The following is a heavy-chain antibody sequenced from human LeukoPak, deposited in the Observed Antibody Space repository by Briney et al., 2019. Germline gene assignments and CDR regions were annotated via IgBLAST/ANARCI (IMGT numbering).Heavy chain of an antibody. Sequence: PGGSLKLSCAASGFNFTMYWMHWVRQAPGKGLVWVSRINNDGSTTSHADSVKGRFTISRDNAKNTLYLQMNSLRAEDAAVYYCARAYCSGGSCYSGLDYWGQGTLVTVSS. D-gene: IGHD2-15*01. CDR3: ARAYCSGGSCYSGLDY. CDR2: INNDGSTT. J-gene: IGHJ4*02. CDR1: GFNFTMYW. V-gene: IGHV3-74*01.